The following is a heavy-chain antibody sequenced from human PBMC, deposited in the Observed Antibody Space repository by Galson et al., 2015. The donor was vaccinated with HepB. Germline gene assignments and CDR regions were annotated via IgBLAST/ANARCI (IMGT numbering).Heavy chain of an antibody. CDR3: AKVHSRVVTPLDYFDY. D-gene: IGHD2-21*02. CDR1: GFTFDNYP. J-gene: IGHJ4*02. V-gene: IGHV3-43*01. Sequence: SLRLSCAASGFTFDNYPMHWVRQAPGKGLEWVSLINWDGSRTYYADSVKGRFTISRDNSKNSLYLQMNSLKTEDTALYYCAKVHSRVVTPLDYFDYWGQGTLVTVS. CDR2: INWDGSRT.